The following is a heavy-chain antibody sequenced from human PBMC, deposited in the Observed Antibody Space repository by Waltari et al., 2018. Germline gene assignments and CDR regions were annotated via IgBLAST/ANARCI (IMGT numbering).Heavy chain of an antibody. CDR2: ISPIFGPA. D-gene: IGHD3-3*01. CDR1: GGTFSSYA. V-gene: IGHV1-69*12. CDR3: ARGRYYDFWCGYYLDY. J-gene: IGHJ4*02. Sequence: QVQLVQSGAEVKKPGSSVKVSCKASGGTFSSYAISWVRQAPGQGLEWMGGISPIFGPANYAQKFQGRVTITADESTGTAYMELSSLRSEDTAVYYCARGRYYDFWCGYYLDYWGQGTLVTVSS.